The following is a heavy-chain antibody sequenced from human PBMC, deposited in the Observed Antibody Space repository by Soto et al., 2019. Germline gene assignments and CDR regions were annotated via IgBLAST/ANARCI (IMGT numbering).Heavy chain of an antibody. D-gene: IGHD3-22*01. CDR3: ARDRHYYDSSGPPSSGAFDI. J-gene: IGHJ3*02. CDR1: GFTFSSYW. CDR2: IKQDGSEK. V-gene: IGHV3-7*03. Sequence: GGSLRLSCAASGFTFSSYWMSWVRQAPGKGLEWVANIKQDGSEKYYVDSVKGRFTISRDNAKNSLYLQMNSLRAEDTAVYYCARDRHYYDSSGPPSSGAFDIWGQGTMVTVSS.